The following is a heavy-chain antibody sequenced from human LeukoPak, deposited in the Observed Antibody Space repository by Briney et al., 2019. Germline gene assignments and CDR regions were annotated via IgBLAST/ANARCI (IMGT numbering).Heavy chain of an antibody. J-gene: IGHJ4*02. V-gene: IGHV4-59*01. CDR3: ARRGYSGYAFFDY. Sequence: SETLSLTCTVSGGSISSYYWSWIRQPPGKGLEWIGYIYYSGSTNYNPSLKSRVTISVDTSKNQFSLKLSSVTAADTAVYYCARRGYSGYAFFDYWGQGTLVTVSS. D-gene: IGHD5-12*01. CDR1: GGSISSYY. CDR2: IYYSGST.